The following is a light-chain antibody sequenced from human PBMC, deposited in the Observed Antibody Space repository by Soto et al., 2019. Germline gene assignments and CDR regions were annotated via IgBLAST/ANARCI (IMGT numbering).Light chain of an antibody. J-gene: IGKJ1*01. CDR1: QSVSNNY. V-gene: IGKV3-20*01. CDR2: GAS. CDR3: QKYGSSGT. Sequence: EMVLTQSPGTLSLSPGERATLSCRASQSVSNNYLAWYQQRPGQAPRLLIYGASNRATGIPDRFSGSGSGTGFTPTISRLEPEDFAVYYCQKYGSSGTFGQGAKVEIK.